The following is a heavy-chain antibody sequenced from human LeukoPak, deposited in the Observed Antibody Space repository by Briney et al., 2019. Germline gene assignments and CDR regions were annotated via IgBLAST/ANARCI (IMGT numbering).Heavy chain of an antibody. CDR2: IYSSGST. CDR3: ARGRRVRGVIFDY. V-gene: IGHV4-39*07. Sequence: PSETLSLTCTVSGGSISSSSYYWGWIRQPPGKGLEWIGSIYSSGSTYYNPSLRSRVTISVDTSKNQFSLELSSVTAADTAVYYCARGRRVRGVIFDYWGQGTLVTVSS. CDR1: GGSISSSSYY. J-gene: IGHJ4*02. D-gene: IGHD3-10*01.